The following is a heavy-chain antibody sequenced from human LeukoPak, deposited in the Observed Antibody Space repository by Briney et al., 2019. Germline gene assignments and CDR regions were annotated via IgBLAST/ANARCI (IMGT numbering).Heavy chain of an antibody. CDR1: GGSISSSSYY. Sequence: PSETLSLTCTVSGGSISSSSYYWGWIRQPPGKGLEWIESIYYSGSTYYNPSLKSRVTISVDTSKNQFSLKLSSVTAADTAVYYCARDDLQLVRRLGGGTEYYYYYYMDVWGKGTTVTVSS. J-gene: IGHJ6*03. D-gene: IGHD6-13*01. V-gene: IGHV4-39*07. CDR3: ARDDLQLVRRLGGGTEYYYYYYMDV. CDR2: IYYSGST.